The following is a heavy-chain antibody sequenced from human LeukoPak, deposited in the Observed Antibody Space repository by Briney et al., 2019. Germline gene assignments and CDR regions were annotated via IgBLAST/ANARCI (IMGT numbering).Heavy chain of an antibody. CDR3: ARDVRAGKYYYYYGMDV. J-gene: IGHJ6*04. CDR1: GFTFSSYE. CDR2: ISSSGSTI. Sequence: GGALRLSCADSGFTFSSYEMNWGREAPGKGVEGGSYISSSGSTIYYADSVKGRFTISRDNAKNSLYLQMDSLRAEDTAVYYCARDVRAGKYYYYYGMDVWGKGTTVTVSS. D-gene: IGHD3-10*01. V-gene: IGHV3-48*03.